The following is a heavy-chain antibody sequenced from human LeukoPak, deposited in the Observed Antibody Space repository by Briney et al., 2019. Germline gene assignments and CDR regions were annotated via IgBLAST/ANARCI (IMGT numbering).Heavy chain of an antibody. CDR3: ARSSPAYYYGSGSPNWFDP. CDR1: GYTFTGYY. J-gene: IGHJ5*02. D-gene: IGHD3-10*01. Sequence: GASVKVSCKASGYTFTGYYMHWVRQAPGQGLEWMGWINPNSGGTNYAQKFQGRVTMTRDTSISTAYMELSRLRSDDTAVYYCARSSPAYYYGSGSPNWFDPWGQGTLVTVSS. V-gene: IGHV1-2*02. CDR2: INPNSGGT.